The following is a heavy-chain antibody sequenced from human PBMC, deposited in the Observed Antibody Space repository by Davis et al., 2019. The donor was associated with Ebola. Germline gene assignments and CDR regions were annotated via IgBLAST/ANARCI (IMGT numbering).Heavy chain of an antibody. Sequence: GESLKISCKDSGNSFNTHWIGWVRQMPGKGLEWMGIIYTGDSDTRYSPSFRGQVTISADKSISTAYLQWSSLKASDTAMYYCARLDGPYSSSPWYFDYWSQGTLVTVSS. CDR2: IYTGDSDT. D-gene: IGHD6-6*01. V-gene: IGHV5-51*01. CDR3: ARLDGPYSSSPWYFDY. J-gene: IGHJ4*02. CDR1: GNSFNTHW.